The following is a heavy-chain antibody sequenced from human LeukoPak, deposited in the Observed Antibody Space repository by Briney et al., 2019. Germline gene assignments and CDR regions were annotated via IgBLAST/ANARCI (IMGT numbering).Heavy chain of an antibody. CDR3: ARGGDIVVVPAAPRSNFDY. Sequence: ALVKVSCKASGYTFTGYYMHWVRQAPGQGLEWMGWINPNSGGTNYAQKFQGRVTMTRDTSISTAYMELSRLRSDDTAVYYCARGGDIVVVPAAPRSNFDYWGQGTLVTVSS. D-gene: IGHD2-2*01. J-gene: IGHJ4*02. CDR1: GYTFTGYY. V-gene: IGHV1-2*02. CDR2: INPNSGGT.